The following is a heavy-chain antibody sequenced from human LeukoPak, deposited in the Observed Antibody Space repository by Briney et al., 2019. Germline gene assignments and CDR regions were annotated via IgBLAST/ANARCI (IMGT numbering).Heavy chain of an antibody. J-gene: IGHJ4*02. Sequence: SVKVSCKASGGTFSSYAISWVRQAPGQGLEWMGGIIPIFGTANYAQKFQGRVTITADKSTSTAYMELSSLRSEDTAVYYCARGPRMGIRSPLDYWGQGTLVTVSS. D-gene: IGHD4-17*01. V-gene: IGHV1-69*06. CDR3: ARGPRMGIRSPLDY. CDR2: IIPIFGTA. CDR1: GGTFSSYA.